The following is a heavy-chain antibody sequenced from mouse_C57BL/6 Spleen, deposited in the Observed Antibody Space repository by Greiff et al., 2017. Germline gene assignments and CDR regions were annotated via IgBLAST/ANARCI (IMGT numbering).Heavy chain of an antibody. D-gene: IGHD1-1*01. CDR3: AREDYYGSRNAMDY. CDR1: GFTFSSYA. J-gene: IGHJ4*01. V-gene: IGHV5-4*01. CDR2: ISDGGSYT. Sequence: EVQLVESGGGLVKPGGSLKLSCAASGFTFSSYAMSWVRQTPEKRLEWVATISDGGSYTYYPDNVKGRFTISRDNAKNNLYLQMSHLKSEDTAMYYCAREDYYGSRNAMDYWGQGTSVTVSS.